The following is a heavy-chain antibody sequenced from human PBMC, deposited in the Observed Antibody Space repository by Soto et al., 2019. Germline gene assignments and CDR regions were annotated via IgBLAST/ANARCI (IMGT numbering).Heavy chain of an antibody. J-gene: IGHJ6*02. CDR2: IFYDGSNE. V-gene: IGHV3-30*18. CDR3: AKDRSTSSYGMDV. D-gene: IGHD2-2*01. CDR1: GFTFSGYG. Sequence: GGSLRLSCAASGFTFSGYGMHWVRQAPGKGLEWVALIFYDGSNENYADSVKGRFTISRDNSKNTLFLQMNSLRAEDTAVYYCAKDRSTSSYGMDVWSQGTTVTVSS.